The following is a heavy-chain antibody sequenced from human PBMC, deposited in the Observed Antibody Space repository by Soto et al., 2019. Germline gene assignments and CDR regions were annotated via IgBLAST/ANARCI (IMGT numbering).Heavy chain of an antibody. V-gene: IGHV4-30-2*01. CDR2: IYVSESA. Sequence: QLQLQVSGSGLVKPSQTLSLTCAVSGDSISSGGYSWGWIRQPPGKGLEWIGDIYVSESAYYNPSLQSRVAISVDRSKNQFSLNLNSVTATDTAFYYCARVMYGSGKPIFDHWGLGTLVTVSS. J-gene: IGHJ4*02. CDR1: GDSISSGGYS. CDR3: ARVMYGSGKPIFDH. D-gene: IGHD3-10*01.